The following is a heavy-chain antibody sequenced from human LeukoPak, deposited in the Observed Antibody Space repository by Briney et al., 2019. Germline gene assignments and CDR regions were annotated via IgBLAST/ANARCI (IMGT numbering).Heavy chain of an antibody. CDR3: ARGRVYCSSTSCYPLEANWFDP. CDR1: GGSFSGYY. V-gene: IGHV4-31*11. CDR2: IYYSGST. D-gene: IGHD2-2*01. Sequence: SETLSRTCAVYGGSFSGYYWSWIRQHPGKGLEWIGYIYYSGSTYYNPSLKSRVTISVDTSKNQFSLKLSSVTAADTAVYYCARGRVYCSSTSCYPLEANWFDPWGQGTLVTVSS. J-gene: IGHJ5*02.